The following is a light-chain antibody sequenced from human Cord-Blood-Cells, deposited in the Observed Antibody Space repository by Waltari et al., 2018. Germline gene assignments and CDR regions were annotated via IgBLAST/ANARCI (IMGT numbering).Light chain of an antibody. V-gene: IGKV3-15*01. CDR3: QQYNNWPPYS. CDR1: QSVRSN. CDR2: GAS. J-gene: IGKJ2*03. Sequence: EIVMMQSPATLSVSPGERAPLSCRASQSVRSNLAWYQQKPGQPPRLLIYGASTRATGIPARFSGSGSGTEFTLPISSLQSEDFAVYYCQQYNNWPPYSFGQGTKLEIK.